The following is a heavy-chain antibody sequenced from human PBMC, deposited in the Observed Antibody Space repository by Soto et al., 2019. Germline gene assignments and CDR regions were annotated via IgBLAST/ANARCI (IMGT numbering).Heavy chain of an antibody. V-gene: IGHV1-18*01. D-gene: IGHD1-1*01. CDR2: ISAHNGNT. CDR1: GYTFTSYG. J-gene: IGHJ4*02. Sequence: QVHLVQSGPEVKKPGASVRVSCKASGYTFTSYGITWARQAPGQGLEWMGWISAHNGNTDYAQKLQGRVIVTRDTSTSTAYMGLRSLRSDDTAVYYCARGRYGDYWGQGALVTVSS. CDR3: ARGRYGDY.